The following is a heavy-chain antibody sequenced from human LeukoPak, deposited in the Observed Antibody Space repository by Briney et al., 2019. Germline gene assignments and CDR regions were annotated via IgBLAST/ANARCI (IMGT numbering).Heavy chain of an antibody. CDR3: ARRGYSSGWGVDY. CDR1: GGSFSGYY. CDR2: INHSGST. J-gene: IGHJ4*02. Sequence: SETLSLTCAVYGGSFSGYYWSWIRQPPGKGLEWIGEINHSGSTNYNPSLNSRVTISVDTSKNQFSLKLSSVTAADTAVYYCARRGYSSGWGVDYWGQGTLVTVSS. D-gene: IGHD6-19*01. V-gene: IGHV4-34*01.